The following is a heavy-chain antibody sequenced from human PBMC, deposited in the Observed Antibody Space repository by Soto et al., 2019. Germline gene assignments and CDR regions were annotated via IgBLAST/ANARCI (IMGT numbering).Heavy chain of an antibody. CDR3: ARATGVVVEFDY. Sequence: ASVKVSCKASGYTFTSYGISWVRQAPGQGLEWMGWISAYNGNTNYAQKFQGWVTMTRDTSISTAYMELSRLRSDDTAVYYCARATGVVVEFDYWGQGTLVTVSS. J-gene: IGHJ4*02. CDR2: ISAYNGNT. D-gene: IGHD2-15*01. V-gene: IGHV1-18*01. CDR1: GYTFTSYG.